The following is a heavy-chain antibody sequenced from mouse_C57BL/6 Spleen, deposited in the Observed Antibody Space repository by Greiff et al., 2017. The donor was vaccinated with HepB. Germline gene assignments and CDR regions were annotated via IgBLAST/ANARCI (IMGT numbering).Heavy chain of an antibody. J-gene: IGHJ2*01. V-gene: IGHV1-22*01. CDR2: INPNNGGT. D-gene: IGHD2-2*01. Sequence: VQLQQSGPELVKPGASVKMSCKASGYTFTDYNMHWVKQSHGKSLEWIGYINPNNGGTSYNQKVKGKATLTVNKSSSTAYMELRSLTSEDSAVYYCARRRGLPYYFDYWGQGTTLTVSS. CDR1: GYTFTDYN. CDR3: ARRRGLPYYFDY.